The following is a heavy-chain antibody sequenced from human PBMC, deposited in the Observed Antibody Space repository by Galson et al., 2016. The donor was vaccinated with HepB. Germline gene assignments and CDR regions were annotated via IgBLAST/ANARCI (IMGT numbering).Heavy chain of an antibody. CDR2: IKSKTEGGTT. V-gene: IGHV3-15*01. J-gene: IGHJ4*02. D-gene: IGHD3-22*01. CDR3: CTEWVYYDRRSYYFDY. CDR1: EFTFSSAW. Sequence: SLRLSCASSEFTFSSAWMSWVRQTPGKGLEWVGRIKSKTEGGTTDYAAPVKGRFTISRDDSKNTLYLQMNSLKIEDTAVYYCCTEWVYYDRRSYYFDYWGLGTLASVSS.